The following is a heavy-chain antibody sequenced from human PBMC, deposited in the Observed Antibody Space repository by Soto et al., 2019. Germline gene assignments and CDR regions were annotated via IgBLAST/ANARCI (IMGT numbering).Heavy chain of an antibody. Sequence: PGGSLRLSCAASGFTFSSYSMNWVRQAPGKGLEWVSSISSSSSYIYYADSVKGRFTISRGNAKNSLYLQMNSLRAEDTAGYYCARDQGWELPDYWGQGTLVTVSS. D-gene: IGHD1-26*01. J-gene: IGHJ4*02. CDR3: ARDQGWELPDY. CDR2: ISSSSSYI. V-gene: IGHV3-21*01. CDR1: GFTFSSYS.